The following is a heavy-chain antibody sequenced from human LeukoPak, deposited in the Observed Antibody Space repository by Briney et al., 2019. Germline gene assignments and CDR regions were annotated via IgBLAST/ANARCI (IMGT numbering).Heavy chain of an antibody. Sequence: SETLSLXRTLSGGSISSYYWSWTRHPAGEGRESIGRIYTSGRTNYHPSLKSRVTMSVDTSKNQSSLKLSCVAAADTAVYYCTRGSAGLRDDAFDSWGQGTMVTVSS. CDR1: GGSISSYY. CDR3: TRGSAGLRDDAFDS. D-gene: IGHD5-24*01. V-gene: IGHV4-4*07. J-gene: IGHJ3*02. CDR2: IYTSGRT.